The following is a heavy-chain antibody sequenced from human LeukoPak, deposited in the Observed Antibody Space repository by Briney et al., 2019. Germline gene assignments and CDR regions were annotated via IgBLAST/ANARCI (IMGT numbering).Heavy chain of an antibody. D-gene: IGHD2-2*01. V-gene: IGHV4-34*01. CDR2: INARGDT. CDR1: GWSFNDYY. CDR3: ARGQVPAARGYNWFDA. Sequence: PSETLSLTCAVYGWSFNDYYWNWIRQPPGKGLEWIGEINARGDTNFNPSLKSRVTISVDTSKSQFSLRLTSMIAADTAVYYCARGQVPAARGYNWFDAWDQGTLVTVSS. J-gene: IGHJ5*02.